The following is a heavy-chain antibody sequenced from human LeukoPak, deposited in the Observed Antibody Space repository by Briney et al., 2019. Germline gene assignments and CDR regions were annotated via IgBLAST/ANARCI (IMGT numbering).Heavy chain of an antibody. CDR3: AKDRTPMVTWGLGY. CDR1: GFIFDDYA. Sequence: PGGSLRLSCAASGFIFDDYAMHWVRQTPGKGLEWVSGISWNSGSIVYADSVKGRFTISRDNAKNSLYRQMNSLRAEDTALYYCAKDRTPMVTWGLGYWGQGTLVTVSS. V-gene: IGHV3-9*01. D-gene: IGHD5-18*01. J-gene: IGHJ4*02. CDR2: ISWNSGSI.